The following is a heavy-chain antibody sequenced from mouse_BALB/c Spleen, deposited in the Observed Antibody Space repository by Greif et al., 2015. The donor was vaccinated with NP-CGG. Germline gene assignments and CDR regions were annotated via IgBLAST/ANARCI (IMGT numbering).Heavy chain of an antibody. V-gene: IGHV1-7*01. CDR2: INPSTGYT. CDR3: VAHYYGTFDY. CDR1: GYTFTSYW. Sequence: VQVVESGAELAKPGASVKMSCKASGYTFTSYWMHWVKQRPGQGLEWIGYINPSTGYTEYNQKFKDKATLTADKSSSTAYMQLSSLTSEDSAVYYCVAHYYGTFDYWGQGTTLTVSS. D-gene: IGHD1-1*01. J-gene: IGHJ2*01.